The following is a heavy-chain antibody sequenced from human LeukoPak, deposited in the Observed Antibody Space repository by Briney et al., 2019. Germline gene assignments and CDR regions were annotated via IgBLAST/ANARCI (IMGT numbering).Heavy chain of an antibody. Sequence: GGSLRLSCAASGFTVSSNYMSWVRQAPGKGLEWVSVIYSGGSTYYADSVKGRFTISRDNSKNTLYLQMNSLRAEDTAVYHCARGYSSSWPFDYWGQGTLVTVSS. CDR1: GFTVSSNY. V-gene: IGHV3-66*01. CDR2: IYSGGST. J-gene: IGHJ4*02. CDR3: ARGYSSSWPFDY. D-gene: IGHD6-13*01.